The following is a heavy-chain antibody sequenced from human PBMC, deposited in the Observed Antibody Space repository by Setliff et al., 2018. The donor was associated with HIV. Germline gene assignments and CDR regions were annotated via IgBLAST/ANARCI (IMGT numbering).Heavy chain of an antibody. Sequence: SETLSLTCTVSGGSIRSSSYYWGWIRQPPGKGLEWIGSIYYNGNTYYNPSLKSRVTISVDTSKNQFSLKLSSVTAADTAVYYCSTHVSQFLERLFHFDYWGQGTLVTVSS. CDR1: GGSIRSSSYY. CDR3: STHVSQFLERLFHFDY. V-gene: IGHV4-39*01. D-gene: IGHD3-3*01. J-gene: IGHJ4*02. CDR2: IYYNGNT.